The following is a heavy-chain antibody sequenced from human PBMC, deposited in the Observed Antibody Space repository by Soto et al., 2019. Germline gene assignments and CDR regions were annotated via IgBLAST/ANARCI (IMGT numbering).Heavy chain of an antibody. CDR2: IYWDDDK. V-gene: IGHV2-5*02. CDR1: GFSLTTHGVG. D-gene: IGHD3-16*01. Sequence: SLPTLVNTTVTLTLTFTVSGFSLTTHGVGVGWIRQPPGKALECLALIYWDDDKRYSPSLQSRLSITKDTSKNQVVLTMTNVDPVDTATYYCAHIPNYYQYDWFDPWGQGTLVTVSS. J-gene: IGHJ5*02. CDR3: AHIPNYYQYDWFDP.